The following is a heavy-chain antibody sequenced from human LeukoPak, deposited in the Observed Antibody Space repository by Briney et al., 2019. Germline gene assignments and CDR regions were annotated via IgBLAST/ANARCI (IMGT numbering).Heavy chain of an antibody. CDR1: GFTFSSYG. J-gene: IGHJ3*02. Sequence: PGGSLRLSCAASGFTFSSYGMHWVRQAPGKGLEWVAVISYDGSNKFYADSVRGRFTLSRDSSKNTLYLQMISLRSEDTAVYYCARADRIATAGSAFDIWGLGTMVTVSS. V-gene: IGHV3-30*03. D-gene: IGHD6-13*01. CDR2: ISYDGSNK. CDR3: ARADRIATAGSAFDI.